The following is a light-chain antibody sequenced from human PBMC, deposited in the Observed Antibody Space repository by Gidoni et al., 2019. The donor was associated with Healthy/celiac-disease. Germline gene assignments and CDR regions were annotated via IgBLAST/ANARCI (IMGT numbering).Light chain of an antibody. V-gene: IGKV1-39*01. CDR2: AAS. Sequence: DIQMTQSPSSLSASVGDRVTITCRASQSISSYLNWYQQKPGKAPKLLIYAASSLQSGVPSRFRGSGSGNDFTLTISSLQPEDFATYYCQQSYSTLWTFGQGTKVEIK. CDR1: QSISSY. CDR3: QQSYSTLWT. J-gene: IGKJ1*01.